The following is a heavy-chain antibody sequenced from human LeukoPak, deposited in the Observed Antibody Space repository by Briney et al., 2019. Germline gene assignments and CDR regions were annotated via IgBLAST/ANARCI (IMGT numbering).Heavy chain of an antibody. Sequence: SETLSLTCTVSGGSISSSSYYWGWIRQPPGQGLEWIGSIYYSGSTYYNPSLKSRVTISVDTSKNQFSLKLSSVTAADTAVYYCARPLRDAFDIWGQGTMVTVSS. V-gene: IGHV4-39*01. CDR1: GGSISSSSYY. CDR3: ARPLRDAFDI. J-gene: IGHJ3*02. CDR2: IYYSGST.